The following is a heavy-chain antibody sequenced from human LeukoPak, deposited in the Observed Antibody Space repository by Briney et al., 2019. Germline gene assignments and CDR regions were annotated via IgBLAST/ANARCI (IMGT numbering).Heavy chain of an antibody. V-gene: IGHV3-7*01. CDR2: IKQDGSEK. CDR1: GFTFSSYW. J-gene: IGHJ4*02. CDR3: ARIRDTWYSSSWSFDY. D-gene: IGHD6-13*01. Sequence: GGSLRLSCAASGFTFSSYWMSWVRQAPGKGLEWVADIKQDGSEKYYVDSVKGRFTISRDNAKNSLYLQMNSLRAEDTAVYYCARIRDTWYSSSWSFDYWGQGTLVTVSS.